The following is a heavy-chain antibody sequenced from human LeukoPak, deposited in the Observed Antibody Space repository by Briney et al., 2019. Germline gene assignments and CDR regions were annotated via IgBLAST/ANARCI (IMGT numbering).Heavy chain of an antibody. J-gene: IGHJ4*02. D-gene: IGHD6-6*01. V-gene: IGHV3-66*01. CDR1: GFTVSNTY. CDR2: IYSGVST. CDR3: ARVIAARHFDY. Sequence: GVSLRLSCAASGFTVSNTYMSWVRQAPGKGLEGVSLIYSGVSTYYADSVMGRFTISRDNSMNTMFLQMSSLRAEDTAVYYCARVIAARHFDYWGQGTLVTV.